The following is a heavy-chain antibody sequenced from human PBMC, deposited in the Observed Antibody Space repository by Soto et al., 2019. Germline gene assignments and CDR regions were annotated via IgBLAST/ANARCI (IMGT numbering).Heavy chain of an antibody. CDR2: ISSSSSYI. J-gene: IGHJ6*02. CDR1: GFTFSSYS. V-gene: IGHV3-21*01. CDR3: ARDLSQEQWLAYDYYYGMDV. Sequence: GGSLRLSCAASGFTFSSYSMSWVRQAPGKGLEWVSSISSSSSYIYYADSVKGRFTISRDNAKNSLYLQMNSLRAEDTAVYYCARDLSQEQWLAYDYYYGMDVWGQGTTVTVSS. D-gene: IGHD6-19*01.